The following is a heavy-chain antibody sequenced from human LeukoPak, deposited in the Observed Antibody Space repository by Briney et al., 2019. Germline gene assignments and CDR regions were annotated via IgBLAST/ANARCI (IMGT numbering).Heavy chain of an antibody. D-gene: IGHD3-3*01. CDR2: IYYSGST. Sequence: PSETLSLTCAVYGGSFSGYYWSWIRQPPGKGLEWIGYIYYSGSTYYNPSLKSRVTISVDTSKNQFSLKLSSVTAADTAVYYCARDRYDDFWSGPDYWGRGTLVTVSS. CDR1: GGSFSGYY. CDR3: ARDRYDDFWSGPDY. V-gene: IGHV4-30-4*08. J-gene: IGHJ4*02.